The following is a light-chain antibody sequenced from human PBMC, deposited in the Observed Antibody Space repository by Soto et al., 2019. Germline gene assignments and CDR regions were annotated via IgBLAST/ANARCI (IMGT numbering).Light chain of an antibody. CDR2: DVN. V-gene: IGLV2-14*03. CDR1: SSDVGGYKY. CDR3: SSYTSNNTLYV. J-gene: IGLJ1*01. Sequence: QYVLTQPASVSGSPGQSITISCTGTSSDVGGYKYVSWYQQHPGKAPKLMSYDVNNRPSGVSNRFSGSKSGNTASLNISGLQAEDEADYYCSSYTSNNTLYVFGTGTKVTVL.